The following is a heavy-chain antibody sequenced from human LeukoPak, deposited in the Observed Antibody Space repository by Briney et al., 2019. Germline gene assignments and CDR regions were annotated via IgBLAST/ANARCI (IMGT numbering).Heavy chain of an antibody. D-gene: IGHD5-18*01. V-gene: IGHV5-51*01. CDR3: ARSGTAMAPFDY. CDR2: IYPGDSDT. Sequence: PGASLQISCKGSGYNFTSYWIGWVRQLPGKGLEWMGIIYPGDSDTRYSPSFQGQVTISADKSISTAYLQWSSLKASDTVMYYCARSGTAMAPFDYWGQGTLVTVSS. J-gene: IGHJ4*02. CDR1: GYNFTSYW.